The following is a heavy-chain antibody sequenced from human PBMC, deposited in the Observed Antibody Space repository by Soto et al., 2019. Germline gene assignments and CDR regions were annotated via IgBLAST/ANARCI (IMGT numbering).Heavy chain of an antibody. J-gene: IGHJ4*02. CDR3: ARGAGRGGV. D-gene: IGHD2-15*01. V-gene: IGHV3-21*01. CDR2: ISSSSSYI. CDR1: GFTFSAYS. Sequence: EVQLVESGGGLVKPGESLRLSCAASGFTFSAYSMNWVRQAPGKGLEWVSFISSSSSYIYYVDSVKGRFTISRDNAKNPLSLQMNRRKAEDTAVYSCARGAGRGGVWGQGPLVSVSS.